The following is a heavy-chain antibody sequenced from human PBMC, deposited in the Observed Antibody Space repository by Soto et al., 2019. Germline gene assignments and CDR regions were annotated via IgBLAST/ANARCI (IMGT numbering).Heavy chain of an antibody. Sequence: GGSLRLSCAASGFTFDDYTMHWVRQAPGKGLEWVSLISWDGGSTYYADSVKGRFTISRDNSKNSLYLQMNSLRTEDTALYYCAKDTHPYCGGDCYSGLIDYWGQGTLVTVSS. D-gene: IGHD2-21*02. V-gene: IGHV3-43*01. J-gene: IGHJ4*02. CDR1: GFTFDDYT. CDR3: AKDTHPYCGGDCYSGLIDY. CDR2: ISWDGGST.